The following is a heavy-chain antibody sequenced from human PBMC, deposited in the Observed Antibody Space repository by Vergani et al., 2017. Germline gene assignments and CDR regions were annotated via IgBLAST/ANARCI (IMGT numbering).Heavy chain of an antibody. CDR3: ARGGIVATTHDAFDI. Sequence: QVQLQESGPGLVKPSETLSLTCTVSGGSISSYYWSWIRQPAGKGLEWIGRIYTSGSTNYNPSLKSRVTMSVDTSKNQFSLKLSSVTAADTAVYYCARGGIVATTHDAFDIWGQGTMVTVSS. D-gene: IGHD5-12*01. V-gene: IGHV4-4*07. J-gene: IGHJ3*02. CDR1: GGSISSYY. CDR2: IYTSGST.